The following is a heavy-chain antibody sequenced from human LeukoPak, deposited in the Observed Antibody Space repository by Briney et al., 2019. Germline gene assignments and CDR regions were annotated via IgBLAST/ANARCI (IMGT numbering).Heavy chain of an antibody. J-gene: IGHJ4*02. V-gene: IGHV3-23*01. CDR2: IYGGGSGST. CDR3: AKDFTPDGIWDIDY. Sequence: GGSLSLSCVASGFTFSKYTMSWVRQAPGKGLEWVSGIYGGGSGSTFYAESVKGRFTISRDNSKNTLYLQMNSLRDEDTAIYYCAKDFTPDGIWDIDYWGRGTLITVSS. CDR1: GFTFSKYT. D-gene: IGHD1-20*01.